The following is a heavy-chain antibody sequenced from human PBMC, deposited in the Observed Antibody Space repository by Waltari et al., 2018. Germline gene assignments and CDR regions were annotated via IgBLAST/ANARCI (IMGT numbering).Heavy chain of an antibody. CDR3: ARDPGGFDRRFDS. J-gene: IGHJ5*01. CDR1: GASVSSCGHS. CDR2: INDSGST. D-gene: IGHD3-16*01. V-gene: IGHV4-30-2*01. Sequence: QLQLQESGSGLVKPSQTLSLTCAVSGASVSSCGHSWSWIRLPPGRGLEWIGYINDSGSTYYNPTLKSRVTISIDSSRNQFSLKLTSVTAADTAVYYCARDPGGFDRRFDSWGQGILVTVSS.